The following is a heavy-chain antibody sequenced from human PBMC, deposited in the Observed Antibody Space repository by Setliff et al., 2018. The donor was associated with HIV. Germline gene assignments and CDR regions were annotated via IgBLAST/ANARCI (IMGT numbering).Heavy chain of an antibody. CDR1: GYTFTSYD. V-gene: IGHV1-8*02. D-gene: IGHD3-10*01. J-gene: IGHJ6*04. CDR3: ASGKGVGGVIITGGLDV. CDR2: MNPNSGNT. Sequence: ASVKVSCKASGYTFTSYDINWVRQATGQGLEWMGWMNPNSGNTGYAQKFQGRLTMTRDTSISTAYMELSSLTSEDTGVYYCASGKGVGGVIITGGLDVWGKGTTVTVSS.